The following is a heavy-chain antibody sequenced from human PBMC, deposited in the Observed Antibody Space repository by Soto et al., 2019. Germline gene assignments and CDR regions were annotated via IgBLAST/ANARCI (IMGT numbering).Heavy chain of an antibody. D-gene: IGHD6-6*01. Sequence: QVQLQQWGAGLLKPSETLSLTCAVYGGSFSGYYWSWIRQPPGKGLEWIGEINHSGSTNYNPSLKSRVTISVDPSKNQFSLKLSSVTAADTAVYYGARVGAARLGWFDPWGQGTLVTVSS. CDR2: INHSGST. V-gene: IGHV4-34*01. CDR1: GGSFSGYY. CDR3: ARVGAARLGWFDP. J-gene: IGHJ5*02.